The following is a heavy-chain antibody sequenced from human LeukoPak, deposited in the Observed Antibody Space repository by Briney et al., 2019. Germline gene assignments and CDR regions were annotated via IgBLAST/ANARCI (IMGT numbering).Heavy chain of an antibody. D-gene: IGHD6-13*01. V-gene: IGHV3-20*04. CDR1: GFTFDDYG. J-gene: IGHJ5*02. CDR3: ARDLVSSSWYDWFDP. Sequence: GGSLRLSCAASGFTFDDYGMSWVRQAPGKGLEWVSGINWNGGSTGYADSVKGRFTISRDNAKNSLYLQMNSLRAEDTALYYCARDLVSSSWYDWFDPWGQGTLVTVSS. CDR2: INWNGGST.